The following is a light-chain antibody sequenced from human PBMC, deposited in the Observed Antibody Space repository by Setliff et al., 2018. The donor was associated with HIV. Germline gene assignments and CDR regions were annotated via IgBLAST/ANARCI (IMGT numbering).Light chain of an antibody. CDR2: DVT. V-gene: IGLV2-11*01. J-gene: IGLJ1*01. CDR3: CSYAGSYTYI. Sequence: QSVLTQPRSVSGSPGQSVTISCAGSSSDVGAYNYVSWYQQHPGKAPKLMIYDVTKRPSGVPDRFSGSKSGNTASLTISGLQAEDEAYYYCCSYAGSYTYIFGTGTKAPS. CDR1: SSDVGAYNY.